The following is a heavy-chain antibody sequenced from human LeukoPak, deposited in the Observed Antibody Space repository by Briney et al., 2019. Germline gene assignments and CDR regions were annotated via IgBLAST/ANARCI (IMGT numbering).Heavy chain of an antibody. Sequence: GGSLRLSCAASGFSCSNYAMSWVRRAPGKGLEWVSTISAGDGNTYYADSVQGRFTFSRDDSRNTLYLQMNSLRAEDTAIYYCAKGIYCTSTNCYTPSDHWGQGTLVTVSS. CDR2: ISAGDGNT. V-gene: IGHV3-23*01. J-gene: IGHJ4*02. CDR3: AKGIYCTSTNCYTPSDH. CDR1: GFSCSNYA. D-gene: IGHD2-2*02.